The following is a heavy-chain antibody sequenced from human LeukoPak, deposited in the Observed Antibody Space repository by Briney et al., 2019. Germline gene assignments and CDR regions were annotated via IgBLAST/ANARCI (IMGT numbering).Heavy chain of an antibody. CDR3: ARDNGVVHGVYYMDV. D-gene: IGHD3-3*01. V-gene: IGHV3-23*01. J-gene: IGHJ6*03. CDR1: GFTFGSYD. Sequence: GGSLRLSCAASGFTFGSYDMSWVRQAPGKGLEWVSGISGSGGSSTYYEDSVKGRFTISRDNAKMSLFLQMNSLRAEDTAVYYCARDNGVVHGVYYMDVWGKGTTVTAS. CDR2: ISGSGGSST.